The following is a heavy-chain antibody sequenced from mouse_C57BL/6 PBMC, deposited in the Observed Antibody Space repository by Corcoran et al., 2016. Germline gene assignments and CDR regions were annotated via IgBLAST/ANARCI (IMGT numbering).Heavy chain of an antibody. V-gene: IGHV13-2*01. CDR2: IAVKSGNYGA. D-gene: IGHD2-1*01. Sequence: QVQLVETGGGLVRPGNSLKLSCVTSGFTFSNYRRHCFRQPPGKRLEWIAVIAVKSGNYGANYAEYVKGRFAISRDDSKSSVYLEMNRLREEDTATYFCSRGNYEGFAYWGQGTLVTVSA. CDR3: SRGNYEGFAY. J-gene: IGHJ3*01. CDR1: GFTFSNYR.